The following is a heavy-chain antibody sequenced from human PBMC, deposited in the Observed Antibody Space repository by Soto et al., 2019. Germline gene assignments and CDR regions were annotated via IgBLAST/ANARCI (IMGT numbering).Heavy chain of an antibody. J-gene: IGHJ4*01. CDR2: IHYRGST. D-gene: IGHD3-3*01. CDR1: VVSIGTYF. Sequence: QVQLQESGPGVVRPSEALSLTCSVSVVSIGTYFWCWLRQFPGKGLEWIGFIHYRGSTTYNPSLTSRVTISVDTSRKEFSLKMTSATAADTAVYFCVRGLRKETTFLVFDYWGHGTLVTVSS. V-gene: IGHV4-59*12. CDR3: VRGLRKETTFLVFDY.